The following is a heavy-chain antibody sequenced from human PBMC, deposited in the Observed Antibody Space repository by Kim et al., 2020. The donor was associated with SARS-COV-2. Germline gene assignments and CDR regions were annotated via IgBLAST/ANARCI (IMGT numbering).Heavy chain of an antibody. V-gene: IGHV1-69*01. D-gene: IGHD3-22*01. CDR1: YE. CDR3: ARDPWYYYDSSGPRDAFDI. CDR2: IIPIFGTA. Sequence: YEIAWVRQAPGQGLEWMGGIIPIFGTANYAQKFQGRVTITADESTSTAYMELSSLRSEDTAVYYCARDPWYYYDSSGPRDAFDIWGQGTMV. J-gene: IGHJ3*02.